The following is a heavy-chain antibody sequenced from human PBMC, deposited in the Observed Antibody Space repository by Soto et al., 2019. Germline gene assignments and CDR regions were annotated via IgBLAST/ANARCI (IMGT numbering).Heavy chain of an antibody. J-gene: IGHJ4*02. CDR3: AKDRRAGGNYGFYSDF. D-gene: IGHD1-7*01. CDR1: GFTFSSYA. Sequence: GGSLRLSCAASGFTFSSYAMSWVRQAPGKGLEWVSFSSATGAGTYYADSVKGRFTISRDNSKNTLYLQMTSLRADDTAVYYCAKDRRAGGNYGFYSDFWGQGTLVTVSS. CDR2: SSATGAGT. V-gene: IGHV3-23*01.